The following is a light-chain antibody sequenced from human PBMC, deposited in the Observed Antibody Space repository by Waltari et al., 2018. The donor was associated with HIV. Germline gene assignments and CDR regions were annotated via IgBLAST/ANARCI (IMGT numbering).Light chain of an antibody. CDR2: VYTNGSH. Sequence: VLTQSPSASASLGASVRLTCSLSDRHNTYAIAWHQLHPEMGPRFLMRVYTNGSHNKGDGISDRFSCSSFGAERYLAISNLQSEDEADYFCQTWDIGIVVFGGGTRLSVL. CDR3: QTWDIGIVV. V-gene: IGLV4-69*02. CDR1: DRHNTYA. J-gene: IGLJ2*01.